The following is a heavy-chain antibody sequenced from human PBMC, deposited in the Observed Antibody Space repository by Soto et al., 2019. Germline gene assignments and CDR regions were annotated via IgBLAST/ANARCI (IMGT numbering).Heavy chain of an antibody. V-gene: IGHV4-39*01. CDR2: LFYSGSA. Sequence: PSETLSLTCSVSGGPIGSGSYYWVWIRQPPGKGLEWIGSLFYSGSAYYNPSLRSRVTISVDTSKNQFSLKLNSVTAADTAVYYCATIAWPRDYFDYWGQGTLVTVSS. CDR3: ATIAWPRDYFDY. D-gene: IGHD3-16*02. J-gene: IGHJ4*02. CDR1: GGPIGSGSYY.